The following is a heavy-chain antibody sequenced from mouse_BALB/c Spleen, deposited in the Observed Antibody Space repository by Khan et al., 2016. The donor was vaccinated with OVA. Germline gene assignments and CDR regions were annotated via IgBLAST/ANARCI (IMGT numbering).Heavy chain of an antibody. J-gene: IGHJ2*01. Sequence: QVQLQQSGAELVRPGASVRLSCKTSGYIFTSYWIHWVKQRYGQGLEWIERIYPGTDNTYYNENLKDTATLTADTSSSTAYMKLSSLKSEDSAVYCCAREEALYYFGYWGQGTTLTVAS. CDR1: GYIFTSYW. V-gene: IGHV1S132*01. CDR3: AREEALYYFGY. D-gene: IGHD3-2*02. CDR2: IYPGTDNT.